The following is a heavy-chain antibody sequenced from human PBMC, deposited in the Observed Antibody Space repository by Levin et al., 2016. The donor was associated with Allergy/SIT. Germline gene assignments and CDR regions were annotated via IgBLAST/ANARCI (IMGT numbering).Heavy chain of an antibody. Sequence: WIRQPPGKGLEWVANIKQDGSEKNYVDFVKGRFTISRDNAKNSLYLQMNSLRAEDTAVYYCTRGGWGIDYWGQGTLVTVSS. CDR3: TRGGWGIDY. D-gene: IGHD7-27*01. CDR2: IKQDGSEK. V-gene: IGHV3-7*01. J-gene: IGHJ4*02.